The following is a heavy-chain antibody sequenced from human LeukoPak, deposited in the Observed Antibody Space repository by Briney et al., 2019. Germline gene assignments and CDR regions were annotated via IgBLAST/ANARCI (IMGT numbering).Heavy chain of an antibody. Sequence: GSRRLSCAASGSTFSSYAMSWVRQAPGKGLEWVSSISGNGGYTYHADSVKGRFTISRDNSKNTLYMQMNSLRAEDTAVYFCAKGNNGCYDSWGQGTLVTVSS. D-gene: IGHD2-15*01. CDR2: ISGNGGYT. CDR3: AKGNNGCYDS. CDR1: GSTFSSYA. V-gene: IGHV3-23*01. J-gene: IGHJ4*02.